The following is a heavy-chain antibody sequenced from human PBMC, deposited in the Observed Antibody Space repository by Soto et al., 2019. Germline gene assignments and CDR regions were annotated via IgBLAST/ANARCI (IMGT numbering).Heavy chain of an antibody. Sequence: SVKVSCKASGGTFSSYTISWVRQAPGQRLEWMGRINPGNGIANYSQKYQGRVTITRDKSASTAYMELSSLRSEDTAVYYCASSGDEYYHYYMDVWGKGTTVTVSS. CDR2: INPGNGIA. CDR3: ASSGDEYYHYYMDV. J-gene: IGHJ6*03. V-gene: IGHV1-69*02. CDR1: GGTFSSYT. D-gene: IGHD3-10*01.